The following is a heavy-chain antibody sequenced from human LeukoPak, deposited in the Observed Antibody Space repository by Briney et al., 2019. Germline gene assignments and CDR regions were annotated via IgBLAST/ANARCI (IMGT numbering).Heavy chain of an antibody. J-gene: IGHJ6*03. CDR3: ARDYYYYMDV. CDR1: GFTFSHYY. CDR2: ISGSSGYI. Sequence: GGSLRLSCAASGFTFSHYYMTWVRQAPGKGLEWVSSISGSSGYIFYADSVKGRFTISRDNAKNSLYLQMNSLRAEDTAVYYCARDYYYYMDVWGKGTTVTVSS. V-gene: IGHV3-21*06.